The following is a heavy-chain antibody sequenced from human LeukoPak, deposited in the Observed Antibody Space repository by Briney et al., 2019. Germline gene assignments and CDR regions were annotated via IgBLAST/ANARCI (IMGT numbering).Heavy chain of an antibody. J-gene: IGHJ6*02. D-gene: IGHD3-10*01. CDR3: ATGWGFGEYPYYYYYGMDV. V-gene: IGHV4-59*01. CDR2: IYYSGST. Sequence: SETLSLTWTVSGGSISSYYWSWIRQPRGKGLEWIGYIYYSGSTNYNPSLKSRVTISVDTSKNQFSLKLSSVTAADTAVYYCATGWGFGEYPYYYYYGMDVWGQGTTVTVSS. CDR1: GGSISSYY.